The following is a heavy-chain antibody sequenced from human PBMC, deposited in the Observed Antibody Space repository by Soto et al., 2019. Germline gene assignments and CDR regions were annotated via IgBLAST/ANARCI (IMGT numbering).Heavy chain of an antibody. V-gene: IGHV1-69*06. J-gene: IGHJ6*02. Sequence: QGQLVQSGAEVKKPGSSVKVSCRASGATFTNSVITWVRKGPGQGLELMGGIIPLLGTVDYAENFQGRVTLTADKVTNTVYLEMRSLRYDDTAVYYCARSGLRRPHNPCRFFGLDVWGHGTTVSV. CDR3: ARSGLRRPHNPCRFFGLDV. CDR2: IIPLLGTV. D-gene: IGHD3-16*01. CDR1: GATFTNSV.